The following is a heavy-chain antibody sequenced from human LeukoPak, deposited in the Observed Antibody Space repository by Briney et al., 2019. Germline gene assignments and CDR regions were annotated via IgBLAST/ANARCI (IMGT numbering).Heavy chain of an antibody. D-gene: IGHD3-10*01. CDR1: GGSISSDY. CDR2: IKEDGNEK. CDR3: ALNPDYYGSGSFDY. V-gene: IGHV3-7*01. J-gene: IGHJ4*02. Sequence: ETLSLTCTVSGGSISSDYWSWIRQPPGKGLEWVADIKEDGNEKYYVDSVKGRFTISRDNAKNSLYLQMNSLRAEDTAVYYCALNPDYYGSGSFDYWGQGTLVTVSS.